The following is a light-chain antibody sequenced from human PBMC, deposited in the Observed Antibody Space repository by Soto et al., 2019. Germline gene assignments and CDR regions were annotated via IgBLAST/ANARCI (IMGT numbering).Light chain of an antibody. CDR2: EAS. Sequence: DIQMTQSPSSVSASIGDRVTISCRASQSDYKWLVWYQQKPGKAPKLLIYEASSLQSGVPLRFSGSGYGTDFTLTISSLQPEDSATYYCQQADSFPLTFGGGTEVAI. V-gene: IGKV1-12*01. CDR3: QQADSFPLT. CDR1: QSDYKW. J-gene: IGKJ4*01.